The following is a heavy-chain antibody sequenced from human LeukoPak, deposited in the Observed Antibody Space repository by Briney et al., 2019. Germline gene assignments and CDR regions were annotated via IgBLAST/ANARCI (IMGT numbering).Heavy chain of an antibody. CDR2: IYSGGST. D-gene: IGHD3-22*01. Sequence: GGSLRLSCAASGFTVSSNYMSWVRQAPGKGLEWVSVIYSGGSTYYADSVKGRFTISRDNSKNTLYLQMNSLRAEDTAVYYCAREGWRYSYDSSGYIDYWGQGTLVTVSS. CDR1: GFTVSSNY. J-gene: IGHJ4*02. V-gene: IGHV3-66*01. CDR3: AREGWRYSYDSSGYIDY.